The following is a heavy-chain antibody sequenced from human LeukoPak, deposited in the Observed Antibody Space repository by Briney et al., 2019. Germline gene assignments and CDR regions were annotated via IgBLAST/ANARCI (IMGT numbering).Heavy chain of an antibody. CDR3: ARIYQAYCSSTSCYTGRGGGGVYWFDP. Sequence: SVKVSCKASGGTFSSYAISWVRQAPGQGLEWMGGIIPIFGTANYAQKFQGRVTITMDESTSTAYMELSSLRSEDTAVYYCARIYQAYCSSTSCYTGRGGGGVYWFDPWGQGTLVTVSS. D-gene: IGHD2-2*02. CDR2: IIPIFGTA. V-gene: IGHV1-69*05. CDR1: GGTFSSYA. J-gene: IGHJ5*02.